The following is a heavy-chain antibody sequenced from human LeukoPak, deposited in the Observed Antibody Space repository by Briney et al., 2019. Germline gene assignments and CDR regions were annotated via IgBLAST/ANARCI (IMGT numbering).Heavy chain of an antibody. V-gene: IGHV3-7*01. J-gene: IGHJ4*02. CDR2: IKQDGSEK. CDR3: ARDYDFWSGPPAY. CDR1: GFTFSSYW. Sequence: GGSLRLSCAASGFTFSSYWMSWVRQAPGKGLEWVANIKQDGSEKYYVDSAKGRFTISRDNAKNSLNLQMNSLRAEDTAVYYCARDYDFWSGPPAYWGQGTLVTVSS. D-gene: IGHD3-3*01.